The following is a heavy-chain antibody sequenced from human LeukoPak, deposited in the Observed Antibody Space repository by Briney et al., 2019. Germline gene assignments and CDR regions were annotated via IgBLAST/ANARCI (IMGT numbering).Heavy chain of an antibody. CDR1: GDRVSSNRAA. V-gene: IGHV6-1*01. Sequence: SQTLSLTCAISGDRVSSNRAAWHWIGQSPSRGLEWLGRTYYRSKWYNDYAVSVKSRITINPDTSKNQFSLQLNSVTPEDTAVYYCARQFGNYMAYWGQGTLVTVSS. CDR2: TYYRSKWYN. CDR3: ARQFGNYMAY. J-gene: IGHJ4*02. D-gene: IGHD3-16*01.